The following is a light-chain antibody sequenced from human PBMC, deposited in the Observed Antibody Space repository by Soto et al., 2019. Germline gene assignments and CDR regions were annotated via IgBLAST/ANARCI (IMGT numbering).Light chain of an antibody. J-gene: IGKJ3*01. Sequence: EIVLTQSPGTLSLSPGERATLSCRSSQSVSSNYLAWYQQKPGQAPRLLIYGASSRATGITDRFSGSGSGTDFTLTITRLEPEDFAVYYCQPYGSSPFTFGPGTKVEIK. CDR2: GAS. CDR1: QSVSSNY. CDR3: QPYGSSPFT. V-gene: IGKV3-20*01.